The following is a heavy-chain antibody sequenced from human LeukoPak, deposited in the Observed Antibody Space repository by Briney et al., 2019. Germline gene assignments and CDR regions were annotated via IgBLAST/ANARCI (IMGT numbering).Heavy chain of an antibody. CDR2: ISSSSSYI. D-gene: IGHD6-13*01. CDR3: ARRYTRYSSSWSYWFDP. J-gene: IGHJ5*02. V-gene: IGHV3-21*01. CDR1: GFTFSSYS. Sequence: GGSLRLSCAASGFTFSSYSMNWVRQAPGKGLEWVSSISSSSSYIYYADSVKGRFTISRDNAKNSLYLQMNSLRAEDTAVYYCARRYTRYSSSWSYWFDPWGQGTLVTVSS.